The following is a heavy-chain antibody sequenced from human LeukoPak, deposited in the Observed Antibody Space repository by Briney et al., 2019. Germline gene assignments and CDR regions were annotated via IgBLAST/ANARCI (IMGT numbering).Heavy chain of an antibody. CDR3: ATDRKTYYDFWSGSVLFDI. Sequence: ASVKVSCKVSGYTLTELSMHWVRQAPGKGLEWMGGFDPEDGETIYAQKFQGRVTMTEDTSTDTAYMELSSLRSEDTAVYYCATDRKTYYDFWSGSVLFDIWGQGTMVTVSS. J-gene: IGHJ3*02. CDR2: FDPEDGET. CDR1: GYTLTELS. D-gene: IGHD3-3*01. V-gene: IGHV1-24*01.